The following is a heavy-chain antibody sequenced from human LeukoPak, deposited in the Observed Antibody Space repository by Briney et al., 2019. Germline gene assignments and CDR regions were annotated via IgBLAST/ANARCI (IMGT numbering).Heavy chain of an antibody. V-gene: IGHV4-4*07. CDR1: GGSITASY. D-gene: IGHD3-10*01. Sequence: SETLSLTCAVSGGSITASYWSWIRQPAGKGLEWIGRMYNSGSTNYNPSLKSRVTMSVDTSKNQFSLRLSSVTAADTAVYYCARDRDRRGTFDYWGQGALLTVSS. J-gene: IGHJ4*02. CDR2: MYNSGST. CDR3: ARDRDRRGTFDY.